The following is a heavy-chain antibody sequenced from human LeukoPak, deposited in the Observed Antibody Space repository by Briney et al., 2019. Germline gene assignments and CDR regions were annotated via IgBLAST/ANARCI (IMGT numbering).Heavy chain of an antibody. J-gene: IGHJ5*02. CDR1: GFTFSNYG. V-gene: IGHV3-23*01. Sequence: GSLSLSCAASGFTFSNYGMTWIRQAPGKGLEWVSAISSSGGITYYADSVKGRFTISRDNSKNTLYLQMNSLRGEDTAVYYCARILDHYDFPNNWFDPWGQGTLVTVSS. D-gene: IGHD3-22*01. CDR3: ARILDHYDFPNNWFDP. CDR2: ISSSGGIT.